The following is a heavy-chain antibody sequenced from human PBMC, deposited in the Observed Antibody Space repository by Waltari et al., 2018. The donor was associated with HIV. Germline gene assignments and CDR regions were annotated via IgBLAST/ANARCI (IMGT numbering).Heavy chain of an antibody. J-gene: IGHJ6*02. Sequence: EVQLVESGGGLVQPGRSLRLSCTASGFTFGDYAMTWVRQAPGKGLDWVGFIRNKAYGGTTDYAASVKGRFTISRDDSKTIAYLQMNSLKTDDTAVYFCARDRDDGLDVWGQGTTVTVSS. CDR1: GFTFGDYA. V-gene: IGHV3-49*04. CDR2: IRNKAYGGTT. CDR3: ARDRDDGLDV.